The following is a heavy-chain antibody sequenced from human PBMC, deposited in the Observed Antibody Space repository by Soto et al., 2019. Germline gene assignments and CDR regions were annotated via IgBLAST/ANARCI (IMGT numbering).Heavy chain of an antibody. D-gene: IGHD2-15*01. CDR3: AREVAPTTPYCSGGSCYSGTLGMYV. CDR1: GGTFSSYG. J-gene: IGHJ6*02. V-gene: IGHV1-69*06. Sequence: QVQLVQSGDEVRKPGSSVKVSCKASGGTFSSYGISWVLQAPRQGLEWMGGIIPVFGTGNYAQKLQGRVTIIADKSTRKAYMGVSSLGSEDTAVYYWAREVAPTTPYCSGGSCYSGTLGMYVWGQGTTVTVSS. CDR2: IIPVFGTG.